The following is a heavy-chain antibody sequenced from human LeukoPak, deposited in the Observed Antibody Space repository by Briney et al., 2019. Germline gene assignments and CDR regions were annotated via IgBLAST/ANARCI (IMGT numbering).Heavy chain of an antibody. CDR2: INPDGSRT. CDR3: VPADKQ. J-gene: IGHJ4*02. CDR1: GFTFSSNW. Sequence: GGSLRLSCAASGFTFSSNWMHWVRQAPGKGLVWVSLINPDGSRTGYADSVKGRFTISRDNAKNTLSLQMDSLRAEDTRVYYCVPADKQWGQGTLVTVSS. V-gene: IGHV3-74*01.